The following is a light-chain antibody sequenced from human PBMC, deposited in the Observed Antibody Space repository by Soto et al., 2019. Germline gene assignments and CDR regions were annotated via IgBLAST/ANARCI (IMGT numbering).Light chain of an antibody. Sequence: EIVLTQSPGTLSLSPGERATLSCRASQSLGGNLAWYQQKPGQAPRLLIHGATSRATGIPDRFSGSGSGTDFTLTISRLEPEDFAVYYCQQYHNTPITFGQGTRLEIK. V-gene: IGKV3-20*01. CDR1: QSLGGN. CDR3: QQYHNTPIT. CDR2: GAT. J-gene: IGKJ5*01.